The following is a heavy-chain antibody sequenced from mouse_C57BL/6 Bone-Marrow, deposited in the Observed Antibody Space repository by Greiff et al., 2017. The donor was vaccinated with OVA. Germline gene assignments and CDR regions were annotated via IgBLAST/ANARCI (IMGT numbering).Heavy chain of an antibody. CDR1: GYTFTSYG. Sequence: VQLVESGAELARPGASVKLSCKASGYTFTSYGISWVKQRTGQGLEWIGEIYPRSGNTYYNEKFKGKATLTADKSSSTAYMELRSLTSEDSAVYFCARALWLLPHYYAMDYWGQGTSVTVSS. V-gene: IGHV1-81*01. CDR2: IYPRSGNT. CDR3: ARALWLLPHYYAMDY. D-gene: IGHD2-3*01. J-gene: IGHJ4*01.